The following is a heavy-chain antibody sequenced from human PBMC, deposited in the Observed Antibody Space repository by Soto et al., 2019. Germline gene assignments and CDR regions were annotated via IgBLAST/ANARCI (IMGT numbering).Heavy chain of an antibody. D-gene: IGHD3-10*01. CDR1: GYTLTELS. CDR3: ATGFGRLLWFGELFNAFDI. J-gene: IGHJ3*02. CDR2: FDPEDGET. Sequence: ASVKVSCKVSGYTLTELSMHWVRQAPGKGLEWMGGFDPEDGETIYAQKFQGRVTMTEDTSTDTAYMELSSLRSEDTAVYYCATGFGRLLWFGELFNAFDIWGQGTMVTVSS. V-gene: IGHV1-24*01.